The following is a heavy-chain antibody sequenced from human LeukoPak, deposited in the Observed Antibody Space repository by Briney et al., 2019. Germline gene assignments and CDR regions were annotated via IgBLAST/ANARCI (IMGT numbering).Heavy chain of an antibody. V-gene: IGHV3-7*01. CDR2: IKQDGSEK. J-gene: IGHJ5*02. D-gene: IGHD2-2*02. CDR1: GFTFSSYW. Sequence: PGGSLRLSCAASGFTFSSYWMSWVRQAPGKGLEWVANIKQDGSEKYYVDSVKGRFTISRDNAKNSLYLQMNSLRAEDTAVYYCARPYCFSTNCYTIDPWGQGTLVTVSS. CDR3: ARPYCFSTNCYTIDP.